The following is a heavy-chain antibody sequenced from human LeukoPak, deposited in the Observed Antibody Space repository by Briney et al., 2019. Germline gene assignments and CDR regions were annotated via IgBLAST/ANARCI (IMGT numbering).Heavy chain of an antibody. CDR2: INSDGSST. CDR3: VRSGGAGPDY. J-gene: IGHJ4*02. Sequence: PGGSLRLSRAASGFSISSHWMHWVRQAPGKGLVWVSRINSDGSSTNYADSVKGRFTISRDNAKNTLNLQMNSLRAEGTALYYCVRSGGAGPDYWGQGTLVTVSS. CDR1: GFSISSHW. D-gene: IGHD3-16*01. V-gene: IGHV3-74*01.